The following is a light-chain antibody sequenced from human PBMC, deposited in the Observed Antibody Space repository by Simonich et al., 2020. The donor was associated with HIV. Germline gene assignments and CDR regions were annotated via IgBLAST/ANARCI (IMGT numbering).Light chain of an antibody. CDR1: QSVSSN. V-gene: IGKV3-15*01. CDR2: GAS. J-gene: IGKJ3*01. CDR3: QQYGSSPRVT. Sequence: EIVMTQSPATLSVSPGERATLSFRATQSVSSNLAWYQQKPGQAPRLLIYGASTRATGIPARFSGSGSGTEFTLTISSMQSEDFAVYYCQQYGSSPRVTFGPGTKVDIK.